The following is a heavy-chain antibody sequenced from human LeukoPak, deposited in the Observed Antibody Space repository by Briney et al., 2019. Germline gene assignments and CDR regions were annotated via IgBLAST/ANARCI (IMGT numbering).Heavy chain of an antibody. CDR3: ARAAGWELELHYYYYMDV. V-gene: IGHV4-34*01. D-gene: IGHD1-7*01. CDR2: INHSGST. CDR1: GGSFSGYY. J-gene: IGHJ6*03. Sequence: SETLSLTCAVYGGSFSGYYWSWIRQPPGKGLEWIGEINHSGSTNYNPSLKSRVTISVDTSKNQFSLKLSSVTAADTAVYYCARAAGWELELHYYYYMDVWGKGTTVTVSS.